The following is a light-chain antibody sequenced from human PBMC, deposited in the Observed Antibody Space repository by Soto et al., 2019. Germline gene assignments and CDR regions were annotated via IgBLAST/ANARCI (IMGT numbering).Light chain of an antibody. V-gene: IGKV1-17*02. CDR2: GAS. J-gene: IGKJ1*01. CDR1: QGIRID. Sequence: DIPMTQSPSSLSASVGDRVTNTCRASQGIRIDLGWFQQRPGKAPKRLIYGASSLQSGVPSRFSGSGYGTEFTLTISNLQPEDFATYYCLQHNNFPRTFGHGTKV. CDR3: LQHNNFPRT.